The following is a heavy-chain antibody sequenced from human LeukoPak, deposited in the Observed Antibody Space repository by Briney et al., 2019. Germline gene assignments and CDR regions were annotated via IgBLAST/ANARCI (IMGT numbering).Heavy chain of an antibody. CDR1: GYSFTSYW. J-gene: IGHJ4*02. CDR3: ARRKGAPTGIYFDY. V-gene: IGHV5-51*01. Sequence: GESLKISFKGSGYSFTSYWIGWVRQMPGKGLELIGIIYPGHSDTRYSPSFQGQVTISADKSISTAYLQWSSLKASDTAMYYCARRKGAPTGIYFDYWGQGTLVTVSS. D-gene: IGHD1-14*01. CDR2: IYPGHSDT.